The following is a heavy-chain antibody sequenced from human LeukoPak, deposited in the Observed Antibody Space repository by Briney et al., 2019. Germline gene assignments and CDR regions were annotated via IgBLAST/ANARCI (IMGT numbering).Heavy chain of an antibody. V-gene: IGHV4-30-4*01. CDR2: IYYSGST. CDR3: ARGDYGDKGGFDY. CDR1: GDSISSGDYY. D-gene: IGHD4-17*01. J-gene: IGHJ4*02. Sequence: SETLSLTCTVSGDSISSGDYYWSWIRQPPGKGLEWIGYIYYSGSTYYNPSLKSRVIISADTSKNQFALKLSSVTAADTAVYYCARGDYGDKGGFDYWGQGTLVTVSA.